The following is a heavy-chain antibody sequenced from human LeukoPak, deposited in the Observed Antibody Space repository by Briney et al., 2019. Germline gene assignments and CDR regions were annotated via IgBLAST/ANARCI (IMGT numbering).Heavy chain of an antibody. CDR3: ARGTIAAPGTDY. D-gene: IGHD6-13*01. J-gene: IGHJ4*02. Sequence: QTGGSLRLSCAASGFTFSGYWMHWVRQAPGKGLEWAANLKQDGSEKHFADSVKGRFTISRDNAENSLYLQMNSLRAEDTAMYYCARGTIAAPGTDYWGQGTLVTVSS. CDR2: LKQDGSEK. V-gene: IGHV3-7*01. CDR1: GFTFSGYW.